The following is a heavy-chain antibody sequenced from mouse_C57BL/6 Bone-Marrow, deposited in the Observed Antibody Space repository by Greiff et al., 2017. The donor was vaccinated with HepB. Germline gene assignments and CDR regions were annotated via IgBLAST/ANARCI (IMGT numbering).Heavy chain of an antibody. V-gene: IGHV1-82*01. Sequence: QVQLQQSGPELVKPGASVKISCKASGYAFSSSWMNWVKQRPGKGLEWIGRIYPGDGDTNYNGKFKGKATLTADKSSSTAYMQLSSLTSEDSAVYFCASPPYYGSGLYNFDNWGENTTLTESS. CDR2: IYPGDGDT. CDR3: ASPPYYGSGLYNFDN. J-gene: IGHJ2*01. CDR1: GYAFSSSW. D-gene: IGHD1-1*01.